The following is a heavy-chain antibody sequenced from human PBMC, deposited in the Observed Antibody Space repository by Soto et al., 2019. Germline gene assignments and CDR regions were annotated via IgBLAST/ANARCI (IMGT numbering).Heavy chain of an antibody. CDR1: GISLTASGVG. Sequence: QVTLKESGPTVVKPTQTLTLTCTFSGISLTASGVGVGWIRQPPGKALAWLALIYWDGDQYYNSSLKSRVTITRDTSKTQVVLTMTNMDPVDTATYYCARCGPEGSFEHWGQGTLVTVSS. CDR2: IYWDGDQ. D-gene: IGHD2-15*01. CDR3: ARCGPEGSFEH. V-gene: IGHV2-5*02. J-gene: IGHJ4*02.